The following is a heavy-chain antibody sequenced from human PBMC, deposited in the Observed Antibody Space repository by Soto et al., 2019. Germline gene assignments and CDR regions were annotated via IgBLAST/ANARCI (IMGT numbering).Heavy chain of an antibody. V-gene: IGHV1-2*04. CDR1: GYSFTGHY. Sequence: QVRLVQSGPEVRKPGASVKISCEASGYSFTGHYLHWVRQAPGHGLEWMGWINPNSGGTNYAQKFQVWISITRDKALSTVYMALSSLRSDDTAMYDCAKSDGAEENDAFDIWGQGTMISVS. D-gene: IGHD3-16*01. CDR3: AKSDGAEENDAFDI. CDR2: INPNSGGT. J-gene: IGHJ3*02.